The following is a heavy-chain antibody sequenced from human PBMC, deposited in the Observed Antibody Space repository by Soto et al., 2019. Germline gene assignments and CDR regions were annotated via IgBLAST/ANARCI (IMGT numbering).Heavy chain of an antibody. CDR1: GFTFSSYS. V-gene: IGHV3-21*01. CDR2: ISSSSSYI. J-gene: IGHJ4*02. CDR3: ARGHLKMRVGARRRFDY. D-gene: IGHD1-26*01. Sequence: EVQLVESGGGLVKPGGSLRLSCAASGFTFSSYSMNWVRQAPGKGLEWVSSISSSSSYIYYADSVKGRFTISRDNAKNSLYLQMNSLRAEDTAVYYCARGHLKMRVGARRRFDYWGQGTLVTVSS.